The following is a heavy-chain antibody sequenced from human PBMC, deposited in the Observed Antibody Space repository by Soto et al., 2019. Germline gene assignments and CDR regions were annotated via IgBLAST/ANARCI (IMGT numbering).Heavy chain of an antibody. D-gene: IGHD3-10*01. CDR3: SITRHYHGAAFDS. V-gene: IGHV5-51*01. Sequence: PGESLKISCNGSAYTFTNYYIGWVRQMAGKGLEWMGIIYPGDSETTYSPSFQGQVTFSVDKSLNTAYLQWSSLKASATAIYYCSITRHYHGAAFDSWGHGTLVTVSS. CDR2: IYPGDSET. CDR1: AYTFTNYY. J-gene: IGHJ4*01.